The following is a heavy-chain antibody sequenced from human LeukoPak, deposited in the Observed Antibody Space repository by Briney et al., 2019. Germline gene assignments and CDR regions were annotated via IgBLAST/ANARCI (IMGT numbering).Heavy chain of an antibody. J-gene: IGHJ4*02. CDR3: ATEVIIAATGNDY. D-gene: IGHD6-13*01. V-gene: IGHV3-15*01. CDR2: IRSKTHGETI. CDR1: GFTLNNAW. Sequence: GGSLRLSCAASGFTLNNAWMSWVRQAPGKGLEWVGRIRSKTHGETIDYAAPVRGRFTISRDDSKNTLYLQLNSLKTEDTAVYYCATEVIIAATGNDYWGQGSLVTVSS.